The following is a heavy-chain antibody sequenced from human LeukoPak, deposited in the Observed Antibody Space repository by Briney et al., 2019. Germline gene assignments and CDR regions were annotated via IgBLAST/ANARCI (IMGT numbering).Heavy chain of an antibody. D-gene: IGHD3-22*01. Sequence: GGSLRLSCAASGFTFRNHWMSWVRQAPGRGLEWVANIKEDGSDKYHVDSVKGRFTISRDNAKNSLYLQMSSLRAEDTAVYYCARVDYYDSSGHSIDYWGQGTLVTVSS. CDR3: ARVDYYDSSGHSIDY. CDR1: GFTFRNHW. CDR2: IKEDGSDK. V-gene: IGHV3-7*01. J-gene: IGHJ4*02.